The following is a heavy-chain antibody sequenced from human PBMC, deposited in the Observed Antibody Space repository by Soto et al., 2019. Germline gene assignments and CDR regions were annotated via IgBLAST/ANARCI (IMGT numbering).Heavy chain of an antibody. CDR1: GFTLSSYG. J-gene: IGHJ6*02. D-gene: IGHD6-19*01. Sequence: GGSLRLSCAASGFTLSSYGMHWVRQAPGKGLEWVAVISYDGSNKYYADSVKGRFTISRDNSKNTLYLQMNSLRAEDTAVYYCAKDAWLARDYYYGMDVWGQGTTVTVSS. CDR3: AKDAWLARDYYYGMDV. CDR2: ISYDGSNK. V-gene: IGHV3-30*18.